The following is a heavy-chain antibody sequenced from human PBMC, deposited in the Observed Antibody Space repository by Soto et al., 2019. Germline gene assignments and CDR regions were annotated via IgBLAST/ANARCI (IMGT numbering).Heavy chain of an antibody. Sequence: SVKVSCKASGGTFSSYANSWVRQAPGQGLEWMGGIIPIFGTANYAQKFQGRVTITADKSTNTAYMELSSLRSEDTAVYYCARYSGEYYGMDVWGQGTTVTVSS. J-gene: IGHJ6*02. D-gene: IGHD5-12*01. V-gene: IGHV1-69*06. CDR1: GGTFSSYA. CDR3: ARYSGEYYGMDV. CDR2: IIPIFGTA.